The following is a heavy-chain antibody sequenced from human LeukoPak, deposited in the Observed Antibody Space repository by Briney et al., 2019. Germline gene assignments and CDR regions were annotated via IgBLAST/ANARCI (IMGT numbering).Heavy chain of an antibody. CDR1: GYTFTSYD. D-gene: IGHD3-22*01. V-gene: IGHV1-8*01. CDR3: ARYFDYYYDSSGYYGY. J-gene: IGHJ4*02. CDR2: MNPNSGNT. Sequence: ASVKVSCKASGYTFTSYDINWVRQATGQGLEWMGWMNPNSGNTGYAQKFQGRVTMTRNTSISTAYMELSSLRSEDTAVYYCARYFDYYYDSSGYYGYWGQGTLVTVSS.